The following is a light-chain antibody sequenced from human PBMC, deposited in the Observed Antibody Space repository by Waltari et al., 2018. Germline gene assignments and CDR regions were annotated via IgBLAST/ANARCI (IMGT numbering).Light chain of an antibody. V-gene: IGLV1-51*02. CDR3: ATWDNSLNAGV. CDR2: ENN. CDR1: RSNIGTNY. J-gene: IGLJ3*02. Sequence: QSVLTQPPSVSAAPGQTVPIPCPGTRSNIGTNYVSWSRQPPGTVPKLLIYENNRRPSGIPDRFSGSKSGTSATLGISGLNTGDEADYYCATWDNSLNAGVFGGGTRLTVL.